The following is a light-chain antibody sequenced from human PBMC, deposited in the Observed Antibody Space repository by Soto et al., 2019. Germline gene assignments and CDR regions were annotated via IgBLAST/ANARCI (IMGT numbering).Light chain of an antibody. Sequence: ENVLTQSPGTLSLSPGERATLSCRASQSVDSNYLAWYQQKPGQAPRLLIHATSTRATGIPDRFSGSGSGTDFTLTINRLEPEDFAMYYCQRYANSLYPFGQGTKLEIK. CDR1: QSVDSNY. CDR3: QRYANSLYP. CDR2: ATS. V-gene: IGKV3-20*01. J-gene: IGKJ2*01.